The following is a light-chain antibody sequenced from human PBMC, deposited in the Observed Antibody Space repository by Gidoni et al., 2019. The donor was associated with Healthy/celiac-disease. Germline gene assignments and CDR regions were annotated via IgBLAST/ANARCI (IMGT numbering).Light chain of an antibody. CDR3: QQYNNWPPGGLT. Sequence: EIVMTQSPATLSVSPGERATLACRASQCVSSNLAWYTQKPGQAPRLLIYGASNRATGLPAMFSGSGSGTYFTLTIISLQSEDFAVYDGQQYNNWPPGGLTFGGGTKVEIK. V-gene: IGKV3-15*01. CDR2: GAS. CDR1: QCVSSN. J-gene: IGKJ4*01.